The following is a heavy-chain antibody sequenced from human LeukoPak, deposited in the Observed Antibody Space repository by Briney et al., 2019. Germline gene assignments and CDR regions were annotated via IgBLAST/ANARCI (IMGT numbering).Heavy chain of an antibody. Sequence: PGGSLRLSCAASGFSFSNYAMSWVRQAPGKGLEWVSAISGGGGSTSYADSVKGRFTISRDNTKNTLYLQMNSLRAEDTAVYYCVRDSRYCPDVWGQGTTVTVSS. CDR3: VRDSRYCPDV. CDR2: ISGGGGST. D-gene: IGHD2-8*02. J-gene: IGHJ6*02. V-gene: IGHV3-23*01. CDR1: GFSFSNYA.